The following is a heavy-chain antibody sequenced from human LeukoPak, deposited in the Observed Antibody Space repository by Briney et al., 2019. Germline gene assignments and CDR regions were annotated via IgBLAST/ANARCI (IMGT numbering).Heavy chain of an antibody. J-gene: IGHJ6*02. Sequence: PGAPVKISCKASGYTFTSYAMNWVRQAPGQGFEWMGWINTNTGNPTYAQGFTGRFVFSLDTSVSTAYLQISSLTAEDTAVYYCARVDVSGRYYYYGMDVWGQGTTVTVSS. CDR2: INTNTGNP. CDR1: GYTFTSYA. V-gene: IGHV7-4-1*02. CDR3: ARVDVSGRYYYYGMDV. D-gene: IGHD1-26*01.